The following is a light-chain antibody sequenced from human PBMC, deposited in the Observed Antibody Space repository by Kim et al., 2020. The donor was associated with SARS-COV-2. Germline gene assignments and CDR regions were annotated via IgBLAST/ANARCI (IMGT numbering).Light chain of an antibody. J-gene: IGKJ4*01. V-gene: IGKV4-1*01. CDR1: QSVLYSSKNKNY. Sequence: ATIHCKSSQSVLYSSKNKNYLAWYQQKPGQPPKLLIYWASTRESGVPDRFSGSESGTDFTLTISSLQAEDVAVYYCQQYYSTPLTFGGGTKVDIK. CDR3: QQYYSTPLT. CDR2: WAS.